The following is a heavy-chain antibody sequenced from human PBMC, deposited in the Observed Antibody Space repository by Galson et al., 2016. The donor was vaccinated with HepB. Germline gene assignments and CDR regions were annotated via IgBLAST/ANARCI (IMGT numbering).Heavy chain of an antibody. CDR3: ARVFTMVRGVTNTFYYYGMDV. V-gene: IGHV1-2*02. D-gene: IGHD3-10*01. Sequence: SVKVSCKASGYTLTDYYIHWVRQAPGQGLEWMGWINPNSGGTNYAQKFQGRATMTRDTSISTAYMELSGLKSDDTAVYYCARVFTMVRGVTNTFYYYGMDVWGQGTTVTVSS. CDR2: INPNSGGT. CDR1: GYTLTDYY. J-gene: IGHJ6*02.